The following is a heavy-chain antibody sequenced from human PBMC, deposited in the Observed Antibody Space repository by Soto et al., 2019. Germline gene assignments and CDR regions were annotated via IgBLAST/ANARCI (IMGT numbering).Heavy chain of an antibody. V-gene: IGHV3-11*01. D-gene: IGHD3-3*01. J-gene: IGHJ6*02. Sequence: GWSLRLSCAFSGFTFIDYYMRWIRQAPGKGLEWVSYISSRGSSIYYADSVKGRFTISRDNAKNSLYLQMNGLRAEDTAVYYCARGYYDFWSGYYISPYGMDVWGQGTTVTVSS. CDR2: ISSRGSSI. CDR1: GFTFIDYY. CDR3: ARGYYDFWSGYYISPYGMDV.